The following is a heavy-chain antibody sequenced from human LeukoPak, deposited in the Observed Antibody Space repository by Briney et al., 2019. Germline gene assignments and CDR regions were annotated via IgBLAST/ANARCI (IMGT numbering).Heavy chain of an antibody. V-gene: IGHV3-7*04. CDR3: ARGLIAVAFNFDY. D-gene: IGHD6-19*01. CDR1: GGSIDITNYW. J-gene: IGHJ4*02. Sequence: ETLSLTCGVSGGSIDITNYWSWVRQAPGKGLEWAASIKQDGSEKHNVDSVKGRFTISRDNAKNTLYLQMNSLRAEDTAVYYCARGLIAVAFNFDYWGQGALVTVSS. CDR2: IKQDGSEK.